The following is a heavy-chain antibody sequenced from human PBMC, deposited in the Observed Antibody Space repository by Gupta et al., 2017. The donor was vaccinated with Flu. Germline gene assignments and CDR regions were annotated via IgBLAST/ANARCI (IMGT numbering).Heavy chain of an antibody. Sequence: QVQLVESGGGVVQPGRSLRLSCAASGFTFSSYGMHWVRQAPGKGLEWVAVISYDGSNKYYADSVKGRFTISRDNSKNTLYLQMNSLRAEDTAVYYCAKDYYYDILTGYRGAFDYWGQGTLVTVSS. CDR3: AKDYYYDILTGYRGAFDY. CDR2: ISYDGSNK. V-gene: IGHV3-30*18. J-gene: IGHJ4*02. D-gene: IGHD3-9*01. CDR1: GFTFSSYG.